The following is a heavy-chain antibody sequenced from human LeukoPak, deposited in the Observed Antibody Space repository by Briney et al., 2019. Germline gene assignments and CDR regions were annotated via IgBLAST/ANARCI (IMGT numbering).Heavy chain of an antibody. J-gene: IGHJ5*02. Sequence: GGSLRLSCAASGFTFSNYAMHWVRQAPGKGLEWVAATSFDGSKKYYADSVKGRFTISRDNSKDTLYLQMNSLRIEDMAVYYCARVGGLRPAWGQGTLVTVSS. D-gene: IGHD3/OR15-3a*01. CDR2: TSFDGSKK. V-gene: IGHV3-30*01. CDR1: GFTFSNYA. CDR3: ARVGGLRPA.